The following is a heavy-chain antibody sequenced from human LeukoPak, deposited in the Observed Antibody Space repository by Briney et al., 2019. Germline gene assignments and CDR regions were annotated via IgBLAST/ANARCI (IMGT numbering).Heavy chain of an antibody. J-gene: IGHJ6*03. Sequence: GGSLRLSCAASGFTFSSYAMSWVRQAPGKGLEWVSSISGSGDSTYYADSVKGRFTISRDNSKNTLYLQMNSLRAEDTAIYYCAKGMATSSYYYYCMDVWGKGTTVTVSS. V-gene: IGHV3-23*01. D-gene: IGHD5-24*01. CDR1: GFTFSSYA. CDR3: AKGMATSSYYYYCMDV. CDR2: ISGSGDST.